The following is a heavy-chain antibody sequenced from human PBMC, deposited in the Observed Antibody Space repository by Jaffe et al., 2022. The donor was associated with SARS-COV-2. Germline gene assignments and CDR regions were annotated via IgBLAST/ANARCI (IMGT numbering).Heavy chain of an antibody. CDR2: ISVSGGST. V-gene: IGHV3-23*01. CDR1: GFTFSTYA. J-gene: IGHJ4*02. CDR3: AKHVGSSWSNYFDY. D-gene: IGHD6-13*01. Sequence: EVQLLESGGGLVQPGGSLRLSCAASGFTFSTYAMSWVRQAPGKGLEWVSTISVSGGSTYYADSVKGRFTVSRDNSKNTLYLQVNSLRAEDTAVYYCAKHVGSSWSNYFDYWGQGTLVTVSS.